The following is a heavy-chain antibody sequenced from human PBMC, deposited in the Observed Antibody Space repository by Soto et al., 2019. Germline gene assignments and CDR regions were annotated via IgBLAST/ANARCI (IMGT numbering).Heavy chain of an antibody. CDR2: ISYDGSNK. D-gene: IGHD3-9*01. J-gene: IGHJ6*02. CDR1: GFTFSSYA. Sequence: GGSLRLSCAASGFTFSSYAMHWVRQAPGKGLEWVAVISYDGSNKYYADSVKGRFTISRDNSKNTLYLQMNSLRAEDTAVYYCARDRNDILTVLEYGMDVWGQGTTVTVSS. CDR3: ARDRNDILTVLEYGMDV. V-gene: IGHV3-30-3*01.